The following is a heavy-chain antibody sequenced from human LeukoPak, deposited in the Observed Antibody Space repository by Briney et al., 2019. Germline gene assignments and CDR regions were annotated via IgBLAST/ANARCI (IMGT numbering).Heavy chain of an antibody. CDR3: ARGSGDGYNFVY. CDR2: IYYSGNT. J-gene: IGHJ4*02. Sequence: SETLSLTCTVSGVSISSSNSYWGWIRQPPGKGLEWIGSIYYSGNTYYNASLKSQVSISIDTSKNQFSLRLTSVTAADTAVYYCARGSGDGYNFVYWGQGTLVTVSS. D-gene: IGHD5-24*01. CDR1: GVSISSSNSY. V-gene: IGHV4-39*01.